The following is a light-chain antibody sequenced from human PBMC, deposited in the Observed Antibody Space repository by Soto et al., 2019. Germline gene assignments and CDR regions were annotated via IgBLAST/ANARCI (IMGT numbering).Light chain of an antibody. CDR3: QQYRSWPRT. CDR1: QDVMYD. CDR2: GAS. Sequence: EIVLTQYPAALSVSPGGRATLSCRASQDVMYDLAWYQQKPGQAPRLLVYGASTRATDAPPRFRGSGSGRECSLTISSLQSEDFATYYCQQYRSWPRTFGQGSRVEIK. V-gene: IGKV3-15*01. J-gene: IGKJ1*01.